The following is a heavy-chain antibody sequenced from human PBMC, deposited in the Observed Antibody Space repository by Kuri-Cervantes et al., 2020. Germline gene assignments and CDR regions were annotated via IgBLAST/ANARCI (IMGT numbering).Heavy chain of an antibody. CDR3: AREHCSGTSCSYFDY. CDR1: GFTFSSYE. CDR2: ISSSGSNT. J-gene: IGHJ4*02. D-gene: IGHD2-15*01. V-gene: IGHV3-48*03. Sequence: GGSLRLSCAASGFTFSSYEMNWVRQAPGKGLEWLSYISSSGSNTYYADSVKGRFTISRDNAKNSLYLQMNSLSAEDTAVYFCAREHCSGTSCSYFDYWGQGTLVTVSS.